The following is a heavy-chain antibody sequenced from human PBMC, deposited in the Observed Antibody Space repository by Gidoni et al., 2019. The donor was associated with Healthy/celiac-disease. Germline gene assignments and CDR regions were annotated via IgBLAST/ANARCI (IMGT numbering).Heavy chain of an antibody. CDR2: ISGSGGST. D-gene: IGHD2-15*01. V-gene: IGHV3-23*01. J-gene: IGHJ3*02. Sequence: EVQLLESGGGLVQPGGSLRLSCAASGFTFSSYAMSWVRQAPGKGLGWVSAISGSGGSTYYADSVKGRFTISRDNSKNTLYLQMNSLRAEDTAVYYCAKVDQSRWYCSGGSCLPDAFDIWGQGTMVTVSS. CDR3: AKVDQSRWYCSGGSCLPDAFDI. CDR1: GFTFSSYA.